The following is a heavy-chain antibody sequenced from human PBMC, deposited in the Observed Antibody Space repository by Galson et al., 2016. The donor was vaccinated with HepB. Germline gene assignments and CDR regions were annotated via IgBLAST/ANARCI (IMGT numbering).Heavy chain of an antibody. J-gene: IGHJ4*02. CDR3: ARGYVARRTYLGHVLGIYLYFDY. CDR1: GGSFSGTY. V-gene: IGHV4-34*01. Sequence: SETLSLTCAVYGGSFSGTYWTWLRQSPGKGLEWIGEITHGGSTNYNPSIKSRVTVSVETSKNQFSLKLTSVTAADTVVYYCARGYVARRTYLGHVLGIYLYFDYWSQGALVTVSS. D-gene: IGHD3-16*02. CDR2: ITHGGST.